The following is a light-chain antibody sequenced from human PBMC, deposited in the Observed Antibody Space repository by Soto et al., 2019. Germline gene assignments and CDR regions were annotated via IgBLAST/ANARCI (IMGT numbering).Light chain of an antibody. Sequence: IQMTQSPSTLSASVGDRVTITCRASQSVSDWLAWYQQKPGKAPKLLIYAALNLQRGVPSRFSGSGSGTDFTLTISSLQPEDFATYYCQQSYTMPRTFGQGTKVDIK. V-gene: IGKV1-39*01. CDR2: AAL. J-gene: IGKJ1*01. CDR1: QSVSDW. CDR3: QQSYTMPRT.